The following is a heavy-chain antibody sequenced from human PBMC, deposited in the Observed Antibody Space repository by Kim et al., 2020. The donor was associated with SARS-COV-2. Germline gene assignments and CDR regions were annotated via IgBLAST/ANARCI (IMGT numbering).Heavy chain of an antibody. CDR2: ISYDGSNK. Sequence: GGSLRLSCAASGFTFSSYAMHWVRQAPGKGLEWVAVISYDGSNKYYADSAKGRFTISRDNSKNTLYLQMNSLRAEDTAVYYCARWGKLRYFDWLGHYYYG. CDR3: ARWGKLRYFDWLGHYYYG. J-gene: IGHJ6*01. V-gene: IGHV3-30*04. D-gene: IGHD3-9*01. CDR1: GFTFSSYA.